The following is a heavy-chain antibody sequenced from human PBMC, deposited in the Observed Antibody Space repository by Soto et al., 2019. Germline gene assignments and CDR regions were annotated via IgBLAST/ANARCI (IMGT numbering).Heavy chain of an antibody. CDR2: INGVGDKS. CDR3: VRDSGANYGTFWYFDL. J-gene: IGHJ2*01. CDR1: GFDFHAYA. Sequence: EVRLLDSGGGLVQRGGSLRLSCEASGFDFHAYAMSWVRQVPGKGLQWVSAINGVGDKSFYAPSVEGRFTISRDNSKKTLFLQMNSLRPEDTATYYCVRDSGANYGTFWYFDLWGRGTLVTVSS. D-gene: IGHD5-18*01. V-gene: IGHV3-23*01.